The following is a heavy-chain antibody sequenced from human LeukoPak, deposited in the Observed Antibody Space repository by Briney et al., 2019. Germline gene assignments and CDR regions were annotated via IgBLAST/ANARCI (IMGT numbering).Heavy chain of an antibody. Sequence: GGSLRLSCAASGFTFTSYVMSWVRQAPGKGLEWVSAIRGDGGSTYYADSVKGRFTISRDNSKNTLYLQMNSLRAEDTAVYYCAKGGESEAVAGPTNHYYYYGVDVWGQGTTVTVSS. J-gene: IGHJ6*02. D-gene: IGHD6-19*01. CDR3: AKGGESEAVAGPTNHYYYYGVDV. V-gene: IGHV3-23*01. CDR2: IRGDGGST. CDR1: GFTFTSYV.